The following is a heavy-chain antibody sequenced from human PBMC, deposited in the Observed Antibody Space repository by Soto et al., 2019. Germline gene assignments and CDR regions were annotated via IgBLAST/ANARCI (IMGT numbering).Heavy chain of an antibody. CDR3: ARVSRGAFDI. Sequence: QVQLVQSGAEVKKPGASVKVSCKASGYTFTSYFIHWVRQAPGQGLEWMGVFDPSGVATNSAQKFQGRLTMTRDTSTSTVYMDLTSLGSDDTAPYYCARVSRGAFDIWGQGTLVTVSS. J-gene: IGHJ3*02. CDR2: FDPSGVAT. V-gene: IGHV1-46*01. CDR1: GYTFTSYF.